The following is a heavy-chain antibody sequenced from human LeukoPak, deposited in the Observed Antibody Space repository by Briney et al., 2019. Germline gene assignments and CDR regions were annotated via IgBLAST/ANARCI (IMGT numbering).Heavy chain of an antibody. D-gene: IGHD2-15*01. CDR3: AGNYCSGGSCYPHWFDP. V-gene: IGHV4-39*01. CDR2: IYYSGST. CDR1: GGSISSSSYY. J-gene: IGHJ5*02. Sequence: SETLSLTCTVSGGSISSSSYYWGWIRQPPGKGLEWIGSIYYSGSTYYSPSLKSRVTISVDTPKNQFSLKLSSVTAAHAAVYYCAGNYCSGGSCYPHWFDPWGQGTLVTVSS.